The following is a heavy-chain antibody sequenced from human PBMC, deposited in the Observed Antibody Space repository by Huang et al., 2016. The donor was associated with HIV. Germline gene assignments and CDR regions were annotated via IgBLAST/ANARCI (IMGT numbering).Heavy chain of an antibody. Sequence: QVQLVQSGPEVKKPGASVKLSCKASGYDFTRYTITWVRQAPGQGVEWMGLISPYYGETKYAKNIQGRFTMTADTSTTTAYMELRSLRSDDTAVYYCARSSTGFGSTWAYDWGQGTLVTISS. J-gene: IGHJ4*02. V-gene: IGHV1-18*01. CDR2: ISPYYGET. CDR1: GYDFTRYT. D-gene: IGHD2-2*03. CDR3: ARSSTGFGSTWAYD.